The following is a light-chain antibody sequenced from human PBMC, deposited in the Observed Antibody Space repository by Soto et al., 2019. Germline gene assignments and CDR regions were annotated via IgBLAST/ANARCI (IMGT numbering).Light chain of an antibody. V-gene: IGKV2-30*02. CDR2: KLS. CDR3: IQVTHWPIP. CDR1: TALVHSDGIAY. J-gene: IGKJ5*01. Sequence: VLVSKSPPSLQVTSGQGASMSGRANTALVHSDGIAYFSWIQQRPGRSPRRLIYKLSNRDSGVPARFSGRGSGTDFALKTSRVEAEDVGVYYCIQVTHWPIPVGQGPRLGL.